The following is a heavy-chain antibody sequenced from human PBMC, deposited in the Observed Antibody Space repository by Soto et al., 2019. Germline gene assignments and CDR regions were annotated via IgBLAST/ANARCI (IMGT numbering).Heavy chain of an antibody. J-gene: IGHJ4*02. V-gene: IGHV3-23*01. D-gene: IGHD4-17*01. CDR1: GFTFSSYA. Sequence: GGSLRLSCAASGFTFSSYAMSCVRQAPWKGLEWVSAISGSGGSTYYADSVKGRFTISRYNYKNTLYLQMNSLRAEDTAVYYCAKEGMTTVTMLDYWGQGTLVTVSS. CDR2: ISGSGGST. CDR3: AKEGMTTVTMLDY.